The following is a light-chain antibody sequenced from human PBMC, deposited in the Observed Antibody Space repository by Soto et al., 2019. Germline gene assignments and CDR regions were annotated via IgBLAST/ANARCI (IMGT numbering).Light chain of an antibody. CDR2: GSD. J-gene: IGLJ3*02. Sequence: QSVLTQPPSAAGTPGQRIIISCSGSTSNIGTNPVNWYQQLPGTAPKLLVYGSDRRPSGVPDRFSGSKSGTSASLAISGLQSADEADYYCASWDESKGGVGLFGGGTKVTVL. CDR3: ASWDESKGGVGL. CDR1: TSNIGTNP. V-gene: IGLV1-44*01.